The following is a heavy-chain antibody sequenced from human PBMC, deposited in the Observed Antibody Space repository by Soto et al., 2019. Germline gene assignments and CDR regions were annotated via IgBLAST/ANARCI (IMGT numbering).Heavy chain of an antibody. D-gene: IGHD6-13*01. Sequence: QVQLVESGGGLVKPGGSLRLSCAASGFTFSDYYMTWIRQAPGSGLEWVSYFSSSSGTISYANSVKGRFTISRDNAQNSLYLQMTILRAEDTAVYYCARGTYRSKTDFDYWGQGTLVTVSS. CDR2: FSSSSGTI. V-gene: IGHV3-11*01. CDR3: ARGTYRSKTDFDY. CDR1: GFTFSDYY. J-gene: IGHJ4*02.